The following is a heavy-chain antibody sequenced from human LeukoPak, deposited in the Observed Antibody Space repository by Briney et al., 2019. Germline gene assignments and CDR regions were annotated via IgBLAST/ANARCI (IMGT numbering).Heavy chain of an antibody. CDR1: GGSISTYY. D-gene: IGHD6-6*01. CDR2: IYYSGST. CDR3: ARDRPGIAARSPPNCYYSMDV. V-gene: IGHV4-59*01. Sequence: SETLSLTCTVSGGSISTYYWSWLRQPPAKGLAWVGYIYYSGSTNYNPSLKSRATLSVDTAKNQSFLPLSSVTAADTAVYSCARDRPGIAARSPPNCYYSMDVWGKGTTVTVSS. J-gene: IGHJ6*03.